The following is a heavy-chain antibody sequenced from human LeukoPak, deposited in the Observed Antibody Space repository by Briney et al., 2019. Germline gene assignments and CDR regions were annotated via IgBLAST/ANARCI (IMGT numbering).Heavy chain of an antibody. D-gene: IGHD3-22*01. J-gene: IGHJ4*02. CDR1: GYSFTSYW. Sequence: PGESLKISCKGSGYSFTSYWIGWVRQIPGKGLEWMGIIYPGDSDTRYSPSFQGQVTISADKSISTAYLQWSSLKASDTAMYYCARRKYYYDSSGYYPGLAYFDYWGQGTLVTVSS. CDR3: ARRKYYYDSSGYYPGLAYFDY. V-gene: IGHV5-51*01. CDR2: IYPGDSDT.